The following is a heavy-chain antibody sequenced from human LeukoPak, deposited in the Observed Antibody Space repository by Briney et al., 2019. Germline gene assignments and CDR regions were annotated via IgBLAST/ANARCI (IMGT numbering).Heavy chain of an antibody. CDR1: GFTFSGYT. D-gene: IGHD3-10*01. V-gene: IGHV3-21*01. J-gene: IGHJ4*02. CDR3: ARDHYGSGSQPFDC. Sequence: GGSLRLSCAASGFTFSGYTMNWVRQAPGTGLEWVSSISSSSSYIYFADSVKGRFTISRNNAKNSLYLQMNSLRAEDTAVYYCARDHYGSGSQPFDCWGQGTLVTVSS. CDR2: ISSSSSYI.